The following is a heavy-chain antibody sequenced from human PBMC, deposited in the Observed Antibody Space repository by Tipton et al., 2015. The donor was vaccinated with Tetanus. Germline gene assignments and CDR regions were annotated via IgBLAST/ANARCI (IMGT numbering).Heavy chain of an antibody. CDR3: ASHFPVAPIAS. CDR2: IYENGDT. V-gene: IGHV4-39*01. D-gene: IGHD1-26*01. J-gene: IGHJ4*02. Sequence: TLSLTCSLSGDSIGSSTYYWGWIRQPPGKGLEWIGSIYENGDTYYTPSLKSLLTISVDTSKNQFSLRLTSVTAADTAIYYCASHFPVAPIASWGQGTPVTVSS. CDR1: GDSIGSSTYY.